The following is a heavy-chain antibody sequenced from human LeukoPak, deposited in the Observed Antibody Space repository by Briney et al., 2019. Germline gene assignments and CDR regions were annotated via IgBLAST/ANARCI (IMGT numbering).Heavy chain of an antibody. D-gene: IGHD3-3*01. CDR1: GGSISSGSYH. CDR3: AREGGFYRPLDY. V-gene: IGHV4-39*02. CDR2: IYYSGST. Sequence: SETLSLTCTVSGGSISSGSYHWGWIRQPPGKGLEWIASIYYSGSTYYSPSLESRVTISVDTSQNQFSLRLSSVTAADTAVYYCAREGGFYRPLDYSGQGTLVTVSS. J-gene: IGHJ4*02.